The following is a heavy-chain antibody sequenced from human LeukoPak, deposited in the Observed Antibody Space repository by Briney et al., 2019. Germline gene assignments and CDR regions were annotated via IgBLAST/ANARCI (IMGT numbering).Heavy chain of an antibody. D-gene: IGHD3-22*01. V-gene: IGHV1-46*01. CDR2: INPRGGTT. CDR3: ARDRTHYYDSSGYYSRWEY. Sequence: ASVKVSCKASGYTFTSYFMYWMRQAPGQGLEWMGLINPRGGTTRYAQKFQGRVTMTRDTSTSTVYMELSSLRSEDTAMYYCARDRTHYYDSSGYYSRWEYWGQGTLVTVSS. CDR1: GYTFTSYF. J-gene: IGHJ4*02.